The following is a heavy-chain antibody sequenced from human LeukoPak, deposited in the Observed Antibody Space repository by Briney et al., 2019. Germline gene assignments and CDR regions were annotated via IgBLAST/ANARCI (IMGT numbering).Heavy chain of an antibody. V-gene: IGHV1-18*01. CDR3: ARGGDTILGPHPYDY. CDR1: GYTFTSYG. CDR2: ISAYNGNT. Sequence: ASVKVSCKASGYTFTSYGISWVRQAPGQGLEWMGWISAYNGNTNYAQKLQGRVTMTTDTSTSTAYMELRSLRSDDTAVYFSARGGDTILGPHPYDYWGQGTLATVSS. D-gene: IGHD3-9*01. J-gene: IGHJ4*02.